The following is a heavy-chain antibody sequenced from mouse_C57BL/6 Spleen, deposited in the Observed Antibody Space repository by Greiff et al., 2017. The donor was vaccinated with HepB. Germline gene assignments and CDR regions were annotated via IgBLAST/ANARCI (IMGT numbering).Heavy chain of an antibody. J-gene: IGHJ1*03. CDR3: ARLVHYSNYGYVDV. V-gene: IGHV5-12*01. Sequence: EVQGVESGGGLVQPGGSLKLSCAASGFTFSDYYMYWVRQTPEKRLEWVAYISNGGGSTYYPDTVKGRFTISRDNAKNTLYLQMSRLKSEDTAMYYCARLVHYSNYGYVDVWGTGTTVTVSS. CDR1: GFTFSDYY. CDR2: ISNGGGST. D-gene: IGHD2-5*01.